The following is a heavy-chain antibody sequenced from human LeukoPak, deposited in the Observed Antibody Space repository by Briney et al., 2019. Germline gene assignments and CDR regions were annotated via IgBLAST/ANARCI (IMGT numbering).Heavy chain of an antibody. Sequence: SLTLSLTCSVSGASISSGSYFWTWIRQPAGKGLEWIGRIYTTGSTNYNPSLTSRVTISMDASKNQFSLNLSSVTAADTAVYYCATSPYYFYMDVWGKGTSVIVSS. CDR2: IYTTGST. J-gene: IGHJ6*03. V-gene: IGHV4-61*02. CDR3: ATSPYYFYMDV. CDR1: GASISSGSYF.